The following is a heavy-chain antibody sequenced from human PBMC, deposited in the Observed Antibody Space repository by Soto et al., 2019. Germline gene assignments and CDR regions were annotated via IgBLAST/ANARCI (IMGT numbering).Heavy chain of an antibody. D-gene: IGHD6-13*01. CDR1: GYAFTSYD. Sequence: SSVKVSCKASGYAFTSYDINWVRQATGQGLEWMGWMNPNSGNTGYAQKFQGRVTMTRNTSISTAYMELSSLRSEDTAVYYCARVMRQQLLDYYYYGMDVWGQGTTVTVYS. J-gene: IGHJ6*02. CDR3: ARVMRQQLLDYYYYGMDV. V-gene: IGHV1-8*01. CDR2: MNPNSGNT.